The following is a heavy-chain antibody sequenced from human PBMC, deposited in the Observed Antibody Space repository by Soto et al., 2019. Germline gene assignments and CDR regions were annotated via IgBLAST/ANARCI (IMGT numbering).Heavy chain of an antibody. CDR1: GFTFSSYA. V-gene: IGHV3-23*01. CDR3: ARRVPGTYFDT. Sequence: GGSLRLSCAASGFTFSSYAMNWVRQAPGKGLEWVSVISGSDGSTYYADSVKGRFTISRDNSKNTLYLQMNSLRAEDTAVYYCARRVPGTYFDTWGQGTLVTLSS. J-gene: IGHJ4*02. CDR2: ISGSDGST. D-gene: IGHD6-13*01.